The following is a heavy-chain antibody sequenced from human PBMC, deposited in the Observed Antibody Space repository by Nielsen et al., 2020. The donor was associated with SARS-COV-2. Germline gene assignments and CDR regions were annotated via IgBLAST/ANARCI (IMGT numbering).Heavy chain of an antibody. D-gene: IGHD3-9*01. CDR1: GGSISSSSYY. CDR3: ARVWTSAFHYDILTGFDP. V-gene: IGHV4-39*07. CDR2: IYYSGST. J-gene: IGHJ5*02. Sequence: SETLSLTCTVSGGSISSSSYYWGWIRQPPGKGLEWIGSIYYSGSTYYNPSLKRRVTISVDTSKNQFSLKLSSVTAADTAVYYCARVWTSAFHYDILTGFDPWGQGTLVTVSS.